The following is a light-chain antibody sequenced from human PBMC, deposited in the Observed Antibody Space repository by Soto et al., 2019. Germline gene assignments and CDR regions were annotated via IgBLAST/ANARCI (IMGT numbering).Light chain of an antibody. V-gene: IGKV3-20*01. J-gene: IGKJ1*01. CDR1: QSVSSSY. CDR2: GAS. CDR3: QQSET. Sequence: EIGLRQSPGTLSFSPGERATLSCRASQSVSSSYLAWYQQKPGQAPRLLIYGASSRATGIPDRFSGSGSGTDFTLTISRLEPEDFAVYYCQQSETFGQGTKVDIK.